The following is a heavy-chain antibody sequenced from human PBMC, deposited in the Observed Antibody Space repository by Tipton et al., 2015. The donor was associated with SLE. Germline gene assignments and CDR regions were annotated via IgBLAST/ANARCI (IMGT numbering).Heavy chain of an antibody. CDR1: GFTFSSHA. CDR2: VSYDGSNK. Sequence: QLVQSGGGVVQPGRSLKLSCAGSGFTFSSHAMHWVRQAPGKGREWGAVVSYDGSNKFYADSVKGRFIISRDNSKNTLYLQMHSLRTGDTAVYYCARSISGVVTPFDYWGQGTLVTVSS. CDR3: ARSISGVVTPFDY. D-gene: IGHD3-3*01. J-gene: IGHJ4*02. V-gene: IGHV3-30*04.